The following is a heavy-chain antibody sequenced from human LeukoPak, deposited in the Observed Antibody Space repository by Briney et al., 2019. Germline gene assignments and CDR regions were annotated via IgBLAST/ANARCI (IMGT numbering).Heavy chain of an antibody. D-gene: IGHD6-19*01. V-gene: IGHV3-23*01. J-gene: IGHJ6*03. Sequence: GGSLRLSCAASGFTFNNYAMSWVRQAPGKGLEWVSAVSGSGGKTNYVDSVKGRFTISRDNSKNTVHLQVESLRVEDTAVYYCAKGSRYNSGLLHNMDVWGKGTTVTVSS. CDR2: VSGSGGKT. CDR1: GFTFNNYA. CDR3: AKGSRYNSGLLHNMDV.